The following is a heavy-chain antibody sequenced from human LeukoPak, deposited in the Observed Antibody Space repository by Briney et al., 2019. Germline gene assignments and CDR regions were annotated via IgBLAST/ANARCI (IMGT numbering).Heavy chain of an antibody. J-gene: IGHJ3*02. D-gene: IGHD3-10*01. CDR1: GFTFDDYG. CDR2: INWNGGST. CDR3: ARGQNYYGSGSQTFDI. V-gene: IGHV3-20*04. Sequence: GGSLRLSCAASGFTFDDYGMSWVRQAPGKGLECVSGINWNGGSTGYADSVKGRFTISRDNAKNSLYLQVCSLRAEDTARYYCARGQNYYGSGSQTFDIWGQGTMVTVSS.